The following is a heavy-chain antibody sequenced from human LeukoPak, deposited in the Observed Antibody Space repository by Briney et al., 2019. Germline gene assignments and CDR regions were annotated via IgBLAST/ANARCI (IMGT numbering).Heavy chain of an antibody. V-gene: IGHV4-59*01. J-gene: IGHJ5*02. CDR3: AREVAAAGVNWFDP. Sequence: ETLSLTCTVSGGSTSSYYWSWIRQPPGKGLEWIGYIYYSGSTNYNPSLKSRVTISVDTSKNQFSLKLSSVTAADTAVYYCAREVAAAGVNWFDPWGQGTLVTVSS. CDR1: GGSTSSYY. D-gene: IGHD6-13*01. CDR2: IYYSGST.